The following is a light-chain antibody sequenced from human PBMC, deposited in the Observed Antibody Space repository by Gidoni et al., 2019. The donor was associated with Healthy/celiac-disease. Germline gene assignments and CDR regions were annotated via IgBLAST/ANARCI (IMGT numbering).Light chain of an antibody. CDR3: QQRSNLPPYT. J-gene: IGKJ2*01. CDR1: QSVSSY. V-gene: IGKV3-11*01. Sequence: EIVLTQSPATLSLSPGERATLSCRASQSVSSYLAWYQQKPGQAPRLLIYDASNRATGIPGRFSGRGSGTDFTLTISSLGPEDFAVYYCQQRSNLPPYTFGQXTKLEIK. CDR2: DAS.